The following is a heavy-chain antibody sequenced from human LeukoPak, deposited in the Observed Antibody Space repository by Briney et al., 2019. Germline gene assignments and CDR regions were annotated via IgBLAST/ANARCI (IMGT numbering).Heavy chain of an antibody. CDR1: RYTFTSYG. J-gene: IGHJ4*02. CDR3: ARGTCGGDCYSMGYYFDC. CDR2: ISAYNGNT. D-gene: IGHD2-21*02. Sequence: ASVKVSCKPSRYTFTSYGISLVRQAPGPGLEWMGWISAYNGNTNYAQKLQGRVTMTTDTSTSTAYMELRSLRSDDSAVYYFARGTCGGDCYSMGYYFDCWGQGTLVTVSS. V-gene: IGHV1-18*01.